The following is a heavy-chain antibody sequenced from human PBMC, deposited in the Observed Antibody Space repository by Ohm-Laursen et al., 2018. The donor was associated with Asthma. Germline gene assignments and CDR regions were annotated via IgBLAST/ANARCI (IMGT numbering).Heavy chain of an antibody. CDR1: GYTFSRYS. CDR3: ARERFGGDIVVVEDYYGMDV. J-gene: IGHJ6*02. D-gene: IGHD2-2*01. CDR2: IPYDGSNK. V-gene: IGHV3-30*03. Sequence: SLRLSCTASGYTFSRYSIHWVRQAPGKGLEWVAVIPYDGSNKYYADSVKGRFTISRDNSKNTLYLQMNSLRAEDTAVYYCARERFGGDIVVVEDYYGMDVWGQGTTVTVSS.